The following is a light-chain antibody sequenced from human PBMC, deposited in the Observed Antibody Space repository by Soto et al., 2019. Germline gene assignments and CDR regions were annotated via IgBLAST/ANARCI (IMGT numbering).Light chain of an antibody. CDR1: SSDIGAYNY. CDR2: DVS. Sequence: QSVLTQPASVSGSPGQSINISCTGTSSDIGAYNYVSWYQQHPGKAPKLMIYDVSNRPSGVSNRFSGSKSGHTASLTISGLQAEDEADYYCSSYTSSSTVVFGGGTKLTVL. CDR3: SSYTSSSTVV. J-gene: IGLJ2*01. V-gene: IGLV2-14*01.